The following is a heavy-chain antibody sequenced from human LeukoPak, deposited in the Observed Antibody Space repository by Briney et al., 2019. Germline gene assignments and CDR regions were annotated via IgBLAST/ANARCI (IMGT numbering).Heavy chain of an antibody. V-gene: IGHV1-69*13. Sequence: SVKVSCKASGGTFSSYAISWVRQAPGQGLEWMGGIIPIFGTANYAQKFQGRVTITADEPTSTAYMELSSLRSEDTAVYYCARGRSSVRRPYYYYYGMDVWGQGTTVTVSS. CDR3: ARGRSSVRRPYYYYYGMDV. J-gene: IGHJ6*02. CDR1: GGTFSSYA. D-gene: IGHD3-10*02. CDR2: IIPIFGTA.